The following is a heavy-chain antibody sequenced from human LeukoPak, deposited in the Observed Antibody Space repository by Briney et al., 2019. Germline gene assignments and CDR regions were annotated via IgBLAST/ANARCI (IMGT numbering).Heavy chain of an antibody. Sequence: ASVNVPCKASGYTFTSYGISWVRQAPGQGLEWMGWISAYNGNTNYAQKLQGRVTMTTDTSTSTAYMELRSLRSDDTAVYYCARSSTYYDFWSGYLNWFDPWGQGTLVTVSS. CDR2: ISAYNGNT. V-gene: IGHV1-18*01. J-gene: IGHJ5*02. CDR3: ARSSTYYDFWSGYLNWFDP. D-gene: IGHD3-3*01. CDR1: GYTFTSYG.